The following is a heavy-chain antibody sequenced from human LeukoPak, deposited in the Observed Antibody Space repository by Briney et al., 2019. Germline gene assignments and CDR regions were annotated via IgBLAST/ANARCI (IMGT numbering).Heavy chain of an antibody. Sequence: PGGSLRLSCAASGFTFSSYSMNWVRQAPGEGLEWVSYISSSSSTIYYADSVKGRFTISRDNAKNSLYLQMNSLRAEDTAVYYCARDPCGTAWGQGTLVTVSS. CDR1: GFTFSSYS. J-gene: IGHJ5*02. V-gene: IGHV3-48*01. CDR2: ISSSSSTI. D-gene: IGHD1-1*01. CDR3: ARDPCGTA.